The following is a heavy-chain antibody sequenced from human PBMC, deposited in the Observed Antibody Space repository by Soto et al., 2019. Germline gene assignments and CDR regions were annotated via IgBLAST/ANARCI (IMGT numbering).Heavy chain of an antibody. CDR3: ARSSTTWEFDY. Sequence: GGSLRLSCAASGFTVSSNYMSWVRQAPGRGLEWLSVIFAGGGTYYADSVKGRFTISKDNSKNRVYLQMDGLRAEDTAVYYCARSSTTWEFDYWGQGTLVTVSS. D-gene: IGHD2-2*01. CDR2: IFAGGGT. CDR1: GFTVSSNY. V-gene: IGHV3-53*01. J-gene: IGHJ4*02.